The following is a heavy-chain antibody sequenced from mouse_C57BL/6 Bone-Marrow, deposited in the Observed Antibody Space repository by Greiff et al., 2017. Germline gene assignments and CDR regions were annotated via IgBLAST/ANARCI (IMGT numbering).Heavy chain of an antibody. CDR1: GYTFTSYW. CDR3: ARSRDYEGVYFDY. J-gene: IGHJ2*01. Sequence: VQLQQPGAELVRPGSSVKLSCKASGYTFTSYWMHWVKQRPIQGLEWIGNIDPSDSETHYNQKFKDKATLTVDKSSSTAYLQLSSLTSEDSAIYDCARSRDYEGVYFDYWGQGTTLTVSS. V-gene: IGHV1-52*01. CDR2: IDPSDSET. D-gene: IGHD2-4*01.